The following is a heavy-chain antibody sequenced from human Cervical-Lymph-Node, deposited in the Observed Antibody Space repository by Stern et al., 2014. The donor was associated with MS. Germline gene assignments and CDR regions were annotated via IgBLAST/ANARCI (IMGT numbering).Heavy chain of an antibody. D-gene: IGHD6-25*01. V-gene: IGHV3-33*01. CDR1: GFTFRNHG. J-gene: IGHJ4*02. CDR3: ARSSSSGWDY. CDR2: LWYDGRNK. Sequence: VQLVESGGTVVQPGTSLRLSCEGSGFTFRNHGMNWVRRAPGKGLEWVASLWYDGRNKMYEDSVKGRFTISRDNSKNTLYLQMDTLRVEDTAVYYCARSSSSGWDYWGPGTLVTVSS.